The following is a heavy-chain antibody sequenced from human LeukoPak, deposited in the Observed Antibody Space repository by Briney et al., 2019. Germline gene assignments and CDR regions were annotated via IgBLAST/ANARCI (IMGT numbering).Heavy chain of an antibody. J-gene: IGHJ5*02. Sequence: ASVKVSCKVSGYTLTELSMRWVRQAPGKGLEWMGGFDPEDGETIYAQKFQGRVTMTEDTSTDTAYMELSSLRSEDTAVYYCATVGYYDSSGLFDPWGQGTLVTVSS. D-gene: IGHD3-22*01. CDR1: GYTLTELS. CDR2: FDPEDGET. CDR3: ATVGYYDSSGLFDP. V-gene: IGHV1-24*01.